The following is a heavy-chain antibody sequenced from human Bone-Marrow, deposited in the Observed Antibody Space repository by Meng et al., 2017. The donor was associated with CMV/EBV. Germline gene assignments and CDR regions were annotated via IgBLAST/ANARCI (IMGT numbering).Heavy chain of an antibody. CDR2: INPNSGGT. V-gene: IGHV1-2*02. CDR1: GYTFTGYY. CDR3: ARVAKAVARHDY. J-gene: IGHJ4*02. D-gene: IGHD2-15*01. Sequence: ASVKVSCKASGYTFTGYYMHWVRQAPGQGLEWMGWINPNSGGTNYAQKFQGRVTMTRDTSISTAYMELSRLRSDDTAVYYCARVAKAVARHDYWGQGTLVTVSS.